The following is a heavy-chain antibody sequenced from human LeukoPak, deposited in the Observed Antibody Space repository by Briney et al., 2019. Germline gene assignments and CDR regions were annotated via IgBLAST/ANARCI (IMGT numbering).Heavy chain of an antibody. CDR1: GFTFSSYG. D-gene: IGHD6-13*01. Sequence: GGSLRLSCVASGFTFSSYGMHWVSQAPGKGLEWVAFIMYDGINKYNADSVKGRFTISRDNSKNTLYLQMSSLRPEDTAVYYCAKDSLAAAGTRMVDNWGQGTLVTVSS. V-gene: IGHV3-30*02. CDR2: IMYDGINK. CDR3: AKDSLAAAGTRMVDN. J-gene: IGHJ4*02.